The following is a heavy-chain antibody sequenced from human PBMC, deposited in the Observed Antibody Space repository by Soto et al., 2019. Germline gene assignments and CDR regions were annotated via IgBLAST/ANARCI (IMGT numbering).Heavy chain of an antibody. CDR2: ITGSSDTI. Sequence: LRLSCAASGFFFTTYPMNWVRQAPGKGLEWIAYITGSSDTIYYADSVKGRFTIPRDNAKSSLYLQMNSLRDEDTAVYYCARVDNGNTGADYWGQGTLVTVSS. J-gene: IGHJ4*02. D-gene: IGHD2-8*01. CDR3: ARVDNGNTGADY. V-gene: IGHV3-48*02. CDR1: GFFFTTYP.